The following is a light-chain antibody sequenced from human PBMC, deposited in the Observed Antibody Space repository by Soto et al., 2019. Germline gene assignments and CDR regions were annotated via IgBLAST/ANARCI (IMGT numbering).Light chain of an antibody. CDR2: GAS. CDR3: QQYGSSGT. Sequence: VLTQSPGTLSLSPGERATLSCRASQSVSNNYLAWYQQKPGQAPRLLIYGASNRATGIPDRFSGSGSGADFTLTISRLEPEDFAVYYCQQYGSSGTFGQGTKVDIK. J-gene: IGKJ1*01. CDR1: QSVSNNY. V-gene: IGKV3-20*01.